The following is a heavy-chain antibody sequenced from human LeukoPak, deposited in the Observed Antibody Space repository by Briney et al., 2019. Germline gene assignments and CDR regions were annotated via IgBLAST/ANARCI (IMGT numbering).Heavy chain of an antibody. D-gene: IGHD3-9*01. CDR1: GFTVSSNY. CDR2: TYSGSDT. Sequence: GASLRLSCAAAGFTVSSNYMSWVRQAPGRGLGWVSVTYSGSDTYYADFVKGRFTISRDNSKNTLYLQMNSLRAEDTAVYYWARAELRYFDWPPGDYWGQGTPVTVSS. V-gene: IGHV3-53*01. J-gene: IGHJ4*02. CDR3: ARAELRYFDWPPGDY.